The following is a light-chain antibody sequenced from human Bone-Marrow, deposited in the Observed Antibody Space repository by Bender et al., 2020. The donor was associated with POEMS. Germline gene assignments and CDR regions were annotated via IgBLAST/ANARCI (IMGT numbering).Light chain of an antibody. CDR2: DVT. Sequence: QSALTQPASVSGSPGQSITISCTGTTSDIGGSNYVYWYQQHPGKAPKVMIYDVTNRPSGVSNRFSGSKSGNTAYLTISGLQAEDEADYFCCSYTIRNTVIFGGGTKLTVL. CDR3: CSYTIRNTVI. CDR1: TSDIGGSNY. V-gene: IGLV2-14*03. J-gene: IGLJ2*01.